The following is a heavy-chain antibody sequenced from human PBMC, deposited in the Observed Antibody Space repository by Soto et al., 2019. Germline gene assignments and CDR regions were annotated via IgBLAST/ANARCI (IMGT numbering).Heavy chain of an antibody. CDR3: ARGGGNYPYYLDY. J-gene: IGHJ4*02. CDR1: GDSDVADF. CDR2: IYFSGPV. V-gene: IGHV4-59*02. D-gene: IGHD1-26*01. Sequence: PSGSDSHSFTLSGDSDVADFRSRIRQPPGKGLECIGYIYFSGPVTYNPSLERRVTISADTAKSQLSLRLTSVTAADTAVYYCARGGGNYPYYLDYWSQGTLVTVSS.